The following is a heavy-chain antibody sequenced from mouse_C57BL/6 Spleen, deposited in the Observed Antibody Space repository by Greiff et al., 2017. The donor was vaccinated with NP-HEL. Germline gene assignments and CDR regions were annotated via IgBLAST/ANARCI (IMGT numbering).Heavy chain of an antibody. J-gene: IGHJ4*01. CDR3: ARGMIYDGYNGYAMDD. D-gene: IGHD2-3*01. V-gene: IGHV5-4*01. CDR2: ISDGGSYT. CDR1: GFTFSSYA. Sequence: EVQGVESGGGLVKPGGSLKLSCAASGFTFSSYAMSWVRQTPEKRLEWVATISDGGSYTYYPDNVKGRFTISRDNAKNNLYLQMSHLKSEDTAMYYCARGMIYDGYNGYAMDDWGQGTSVTVSS.